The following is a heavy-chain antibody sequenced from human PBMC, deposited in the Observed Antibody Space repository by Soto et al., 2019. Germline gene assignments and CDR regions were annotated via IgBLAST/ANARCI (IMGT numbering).Heavy chain of an antibody. J-gene: IGHJ6*02. CDR3: ARDAPTLLRYFDWLSNPNYGMDV. D-gene: IGHD3-9*01. Sequence: ASVKVSCKASGYTFTSYAMNWVRQAPGQGLEWMGWINTNTGNPTYAQGFTGRFVFSLDTSVSTAYLQICSLKAEDTAVYYCARDAPTLLRYFDWLSNPNYGMDVWGQGTTVTLSS. V-gene: IGHV7-4-1*01. CDR1: GYTFTSYA. CDR2: INTNTGNP.